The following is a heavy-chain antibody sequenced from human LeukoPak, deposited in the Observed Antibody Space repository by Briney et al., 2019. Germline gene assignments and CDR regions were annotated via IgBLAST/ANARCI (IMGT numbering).Heavy chain of an antibody. Sequence: GASVKVSCKASGYTFTSYGISWVRQAPGQGLEWMGWISAYNGNTNYAQKLQGRVTMTTDTSTSTAYMELRSLRSDDTAVYYCARDTYYYDSSGYLTSFDYWGQGTLVTASS. CDR3: ARDTYYYDSSGYLTSFDY. CDR2: ISAYNGNT. J-gene: IGHJ4*02. D-gene: IGHD3-22*01. CDR1: GYTFTSYG. V-gene: IGHV1-18*01.